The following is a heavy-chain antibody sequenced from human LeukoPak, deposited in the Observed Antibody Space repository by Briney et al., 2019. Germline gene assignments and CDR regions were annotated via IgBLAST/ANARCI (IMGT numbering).Heavy chain of an antibody. V-gene: IGHV3-33*01. CDR2: IWYDGSNK. Sequence: GGSLRLSCAASGFTFSSYGMHWVRQAPGKGLEWVAVIWYDGSNKYYADSVKGRFTISRDNSKNTLYLQMNSLRAEDTAVYYCARGHSSGWYSAFDIWGQGTMVTVSS. CDR1: GFTFSSYG. D-gene: IGHD6-19*01. CDR3: ARGHSSGWYSAFDI. J-gene: IGHJ3*02.